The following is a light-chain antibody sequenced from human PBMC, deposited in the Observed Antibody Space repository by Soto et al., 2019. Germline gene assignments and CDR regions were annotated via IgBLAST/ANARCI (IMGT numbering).Light chain of an antibody. CDR2: AVS. Sequence: LTQPASVSASPGQSITISCTGTSSDIGAYNYVSWYQQYPGTAPKLIIYAVSSRPSGISSRFSGSKSASTASLTISGLQAEDEADYYCSSYKTSSSLVFGTGTKVTVL. CDR1: SSDIGAYNY. CDR3: SSYKTSSSLV. V-gene: IGLV2-14*01. J-gene: IGLJ1*01.